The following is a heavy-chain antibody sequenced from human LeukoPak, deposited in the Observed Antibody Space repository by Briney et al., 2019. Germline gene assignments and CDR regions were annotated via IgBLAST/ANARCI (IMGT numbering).Heavy chain of an antibody. CDR3: AAGEMLLSWNPGFDY. CDR1: GFTFTSSA. V-gene: IGHV1-58*01. J-gene: IGHJ4*02. D-gene: IGHD1-1*01. CDR2: IVVGSGNT. Sequence: SVKVSCKASGFTFTSSAVQWVRQARGQRLEWIGWIVVGSGNTNYAQKFQERVTITRDMSTSTAYMELSSLRSEDTAVYYCAAGEMLLSWNPGFDYWGQGTQVTVSS.